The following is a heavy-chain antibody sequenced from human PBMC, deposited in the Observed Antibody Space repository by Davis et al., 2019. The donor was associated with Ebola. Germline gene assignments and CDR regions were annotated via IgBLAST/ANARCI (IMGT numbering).Heavy chain of an antibody. CDR2: IYSGGST. V-gene: IGHV3-53*01. Sequence: GESLKISCAASGFTFSSYWMHWVRQAPGKGLEWVSVIYSGGSTYYADSVKGRFTISRDNSKNTLYLQMNSLRAEDTAVYYCARDYGDYYYGMDVWGQGTTVTVSS. CDR3: ARDYGDYYYGMDV. CDR1: GFTFSSYW. D-gene: IGHD4-17*01. J-gene: IGHJ6*02.